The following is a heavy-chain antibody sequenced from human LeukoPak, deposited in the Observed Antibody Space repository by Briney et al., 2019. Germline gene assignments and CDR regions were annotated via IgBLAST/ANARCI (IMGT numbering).Heavy chain of an antibody. Sequence: SETLSLTCTVSGGSISSSSYYWGWIRQPPGKGLEWIGSIYYSGSTYYNPSLKSRVTISVDTSKNQFSLKLSSVTAADTAVYYCARVALRTNYYLDYWGQGTLVTVSS. CDR1: GGSISSSSYY. CDR2: IYYSGST. J-gene: IGHJ4*02. V-gene: IGHV4-39*07. CDR3: ARVALRTNYYLDY. D-gene: IGHD1-14*01.